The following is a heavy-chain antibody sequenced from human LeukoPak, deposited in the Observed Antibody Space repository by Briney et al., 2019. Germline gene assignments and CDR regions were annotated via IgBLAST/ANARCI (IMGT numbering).Heavy chain of an antibody. CDR2: INPNSGGT. CDR1: GYTFTGYY. CDR3: ARVGGGYDPWGYFDY. D-gene: IGHD5-12*01. Sequence: ASVKVSCKASGYTFTGYYMHWVRQAPGQGLEWMGWINPNSGGTNYAQKFQGWVTMTGDTSISTAYMELSRLRSDDTAVYYCARVGGGYDPWGYFDYWGQGTLVTVSS. V-gene: IGHV1-2*04. J-gene: IGHJ4*02.